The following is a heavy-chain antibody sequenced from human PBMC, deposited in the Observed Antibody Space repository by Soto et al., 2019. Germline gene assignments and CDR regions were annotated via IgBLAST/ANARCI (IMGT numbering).Heavy chain of an antibody. J-gene: IGHJ5*02. V-gene: IGHV4-34*01. CDR1: GGSFSGYY. Sequence: PSETLSLTCAVYGGSFSGYYWSWIRQPPGKGLEWIGEINHSGSTNYNPSLKSRVTISVDTSKNQFSLKLSSVTAADTAVYYCARLYSSSWYHWFDPWGQGTLVTAPQ. CDR3: ARLYSSSWYHWFDP. D-gene: IGHD6-13*01. CDR2: INHSGST.